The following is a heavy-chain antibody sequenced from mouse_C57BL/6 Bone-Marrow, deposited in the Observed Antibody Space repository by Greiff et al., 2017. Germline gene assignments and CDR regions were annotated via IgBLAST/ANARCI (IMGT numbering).Heavy chain of an antibody. V-gene: IGHV2-2*01. D-gene: IGHD1-1*01. CDR2: IWSGGST. CDR1: GFSLTSYG. J-gene: IGHJ4*01. CDR3: ARNYGLYYAMDY. Sequence: QVQLQQSGPGLVQPSQSLSITCPVSGFSLTSYGVHWVRQSPGKGLEWLGVIWSGGSTDYNAAFISRLSISKDNSKSQVFFKMNSLQADDTAIYYCARNYGLYYAMDYWGQGTSVTVSS.